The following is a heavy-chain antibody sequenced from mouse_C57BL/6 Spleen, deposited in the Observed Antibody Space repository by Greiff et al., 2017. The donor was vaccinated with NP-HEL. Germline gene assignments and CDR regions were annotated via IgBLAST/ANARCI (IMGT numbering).Heavy chain of an antibody. Sequence: QVQLQQPGAELVRPGSSVKLSCKASGYTFTSYWMHWVKQRPIQGLEWIGNIDPSDSETHYNQKFKDKATLTVDKSSSTAYMQLSSLTSEDSAVYYCARSSSNYVDWYFDVWGTGTTVTVSS. D-gene: IGHD2-5*01. CDR1: GYTFTSYW. V-gene: IGHV1-52*01. J-gene: IGHJ1*03. CDR2: IDPSDSET. CDR3: ARSSSNYVDWYFDV.